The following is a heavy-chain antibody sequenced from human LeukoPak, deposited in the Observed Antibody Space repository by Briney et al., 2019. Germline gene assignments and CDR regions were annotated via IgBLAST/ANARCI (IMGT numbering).Heavy chain of an antibody. CDR3: ARDLCTSCPRYDWFDP. V-gene: IGHV4-59*01. Sequence: SETLSLTCSVSGGSINDYYWSWVRQPPGRGLEWIGYVSYNGNTNYNPSLKSRVTMSVDTSRNQFSLKLTSVTAADTAVYYCARDLCTSCPRYDWFDPWGQGTLVTVSS. CDR1: GGSINDYY. CDR2: VSYNGNT. J-gene: IGHJ5*02. D-gene: IGHD2-2*01.